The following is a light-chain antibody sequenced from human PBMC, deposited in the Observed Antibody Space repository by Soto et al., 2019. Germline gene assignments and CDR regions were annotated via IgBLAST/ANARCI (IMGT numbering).Light chain of an antibody. V-gene: IGKV1-5*01. CDR1: QSFSTW. J-gene: IGKJ2*03. Sequence: DIQMTQSPSTLSASVGDRVTITCRASQSFSTWLAWYQQKPGKAPKLLIYDPSSLESGVPTRFSGSGSAAEFTLTISGLEPDDFATYCCQQYNTFYSFGQGTKLEIK. CDR3: QQYNTFYS. CDR2: DPS.